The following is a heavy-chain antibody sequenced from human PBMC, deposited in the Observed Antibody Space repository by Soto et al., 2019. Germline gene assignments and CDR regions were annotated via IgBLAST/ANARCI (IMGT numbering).Heavy chain of an antibody. V-gene: IGHV3-33*01. CDR3: ARDGSPLLQLWRHYYYYGMDV. J-gene: IGHJ6*02. Sequence: GGSLRLSCAASGFTFSSYGMHWVRQAPGKGLEWVAVIWYDGSNKYYADSVKGRFTISRDNSKNTLYLQMNSLRAEDTAVYYCARDGSPLLQLWRHYYYYGMDVWGQGTTVTVSS. D-gene: IGHD5-18*01. CDR1: GFTFSSYG. CDR2: IWYDGSNK.